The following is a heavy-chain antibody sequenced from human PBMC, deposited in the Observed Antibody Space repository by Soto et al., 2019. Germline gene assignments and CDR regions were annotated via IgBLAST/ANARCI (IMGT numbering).Heavy chain of an antibody. CDR1: GFTFSSYA. CDR2: ISYDGSNK. Sequence: PGGSMRLSCAASGFTFSSYAMHWVRQAPGKGLEWVAVISYDGSNKYYADSVKGRFTISRDNSKNTLYLQMNSLRAEDTAVYYCARDGEVAGPGYWFDPWGQGTLVTVSS. CDR3: ARDGEVAGPGYWFDP. D-gene: IGHD6-19*01. J-gene: IGHJ5*02. V-gene: IGHV3-30-3*01.